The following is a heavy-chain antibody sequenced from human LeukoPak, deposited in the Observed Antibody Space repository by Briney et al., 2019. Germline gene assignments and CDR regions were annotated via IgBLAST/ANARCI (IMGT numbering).Heavy chain of an antibody. CDR2: ISTSSSYI. J-gene: IGHJ4*02. CDR3: ARVSGTFGEMY. CDR1: GFTFSTYS. Sequence: PGGSLRLSCAASGFTFSTYSMNWVRQAPGKGLEWVSSISTSSSYIYYADSVKGRFTISRDNAKNSLYLQMNSLRAEDTAVYYCARVSGTFGEMYWGQGTLVTVSS. D-gene: IGHD3-10*01. V-gene: IGHV3-21*01.